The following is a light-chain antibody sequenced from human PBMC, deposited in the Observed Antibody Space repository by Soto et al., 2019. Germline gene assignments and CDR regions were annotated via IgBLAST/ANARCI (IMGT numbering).Light chain of an antibody. CDR2: AAS. CDR3: QRSDSIPPA. J-gene: IGKJ4*01. V-gene: IGKV1-39*01. CDR1: QSISRY. Sequence: DIQMTQSPSSLSASVGDRVSTTCRASQSISRYLNWYQQKPGKAPKLLISAASSLQSGVPSRFSGSGSGTDFTLTITSLQPDDFATYYCQRSDSIPPAFGGGTKVDI.